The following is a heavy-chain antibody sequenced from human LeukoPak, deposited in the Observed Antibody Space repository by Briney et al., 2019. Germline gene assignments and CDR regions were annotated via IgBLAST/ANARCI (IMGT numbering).Heavy chain of an antibody. CDR1: GFTFSSYA. J-gene: IGHJ6*02. D-gene: IGHD2-15*01. Sequence: GGSLRLSCAASGFTFSSYAMSRVRQAPGKGLEWVSAISGSGGSTYYADSVKGRFTISRDNSKNTLYLQMNSLRAEDTAVYYCAREIVVVVAATRYYYYGMDVWGQGTTVTVSS. V-gene: IGHV3-23*01. CDR3: AREIVVVVAATRYYYYGMDV. CDR2: ISGSGGST.